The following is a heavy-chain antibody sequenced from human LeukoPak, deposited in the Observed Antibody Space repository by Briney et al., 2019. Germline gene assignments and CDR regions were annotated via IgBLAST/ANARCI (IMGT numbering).Heavy chain of an antibody. CDR1: GFTFSSYA. Sequence: GGSLRLSCAASGFTFSSYAMSWVRQAPGKGLEWVSAISGSGGSTYYADSVKGRFTISRDNSKNTLYLQMNSLRAEDTAVYYCAKDQNGQQLVRGYFDYWGQGTLVTVSS. D-gene: IGHD6-13*01. V-gene: IGHV3-23*01. CDR3: AKDQNGQQLVRGYFDY. CDR2: ISGSGGST. J-gene: IGHJ4*02.